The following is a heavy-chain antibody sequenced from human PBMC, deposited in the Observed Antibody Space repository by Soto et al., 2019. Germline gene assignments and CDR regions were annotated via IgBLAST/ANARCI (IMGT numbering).Heavy chain of an antibody. D-gene: IGHD3-10*01. J-gene: IGHJ4*02. CDR3: ASSRPPLWFFDY. Sequence: SVKVSCKASGGTFSSYAISWVRQAPGQGLEWMGGIIPIFGTANYAQKFQGRVTITADESTSTAYMELSSLRSEDTAVYYCASSRPPLWFFDYWGQGTLVTVSS. V-gene: IGHV1-69*13. CDR1: GGTFSSYA. CDR2: IIPIFGTA.